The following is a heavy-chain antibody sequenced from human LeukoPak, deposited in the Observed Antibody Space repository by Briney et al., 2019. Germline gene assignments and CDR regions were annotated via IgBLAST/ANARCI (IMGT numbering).Heavy chain of an antibody. V-gene: IGHV3-20*04. CDR3: ARGQNYYGSGSQTFDI. CDR2: INWSGGST. J-gene: IGHJ3*02. D-gene: IGHD3-10*01. CDR1: GFTFDDYG. Sequence: GGSLRLSCAASGFTFDDYGMSWVRQAPGKGLEWVSGINWSGGSTGYADSVKGRFTISRDNAKNSLYLQVSSLRAEDTAWYYCARGQNYYGSGSQTFDIWGQGTMVTVSS.